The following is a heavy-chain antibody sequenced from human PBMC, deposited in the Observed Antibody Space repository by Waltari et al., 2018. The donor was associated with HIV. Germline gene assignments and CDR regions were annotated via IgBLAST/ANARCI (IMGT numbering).Heavy chain of an antibody. V-gene: IGHV3-21*02. J-gene: IGHJ5*02. CDR1: GFLFNHYS. D-gene: IGHD6-6*01. Sequence: EVQLVESGGGPVKPGESLRLPGVTPGFLFNHYSMNWVRQAPGKGPEWVSSISSSGNFKHYADSVKGRFTISRDNAENSLYLQMNGLRAEDTAIYYCARDSRGSTWSLNWFDPWGQGTLVTVSS. CDR2: ISSSGNFK. CDR3: ARDSRGSTWSLNWFDP.